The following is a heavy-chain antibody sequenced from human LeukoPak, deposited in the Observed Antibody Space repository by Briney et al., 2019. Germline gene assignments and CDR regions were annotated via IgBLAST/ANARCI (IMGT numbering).Heavy chain of an antibody. Sequence: GGSLRLSCAASGFTFSSYAMSWVRQVPGKGLEWVSTISTSGGSTYYADSVKGRFTISRDNSKNTLYLQMHSLRAEDTAVYYCAKGGLAGTVYYYYMDVWGKGTTVTVSS. V-gene: IGHV3-23*01. CDR1: GFTFSSYA. J-gene: IGHJ6*03. D-gene: IGHD1-7*01. CDR2: ISTSGGST. CDR3: AKGGLAGTVYYYYMDV.